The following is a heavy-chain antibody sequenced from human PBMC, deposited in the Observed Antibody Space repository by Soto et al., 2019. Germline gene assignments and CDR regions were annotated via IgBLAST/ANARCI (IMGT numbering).Heavy chain of an antibody. CDR2: IYWDDEK. V-gene: IGHV2-5*02. J-gene: IGHJ5*02. D-gene: IGHD3-9*01. CDR3: THRRNTYYDIFTGYSKSWFDP. CDR1: GFSLSTSGVG. Sequence: SGPTLVNPTETLTLTCTFSGFSLSTSGVGVGWIRQSPGKALEWLALIYWDDEKRYSPSLKSRLTITKDTSKHQVVLTMTNMDPVDTATYYCTHRRNTYYDIFTGYSKSWFDPWGQGTLVTVSS.